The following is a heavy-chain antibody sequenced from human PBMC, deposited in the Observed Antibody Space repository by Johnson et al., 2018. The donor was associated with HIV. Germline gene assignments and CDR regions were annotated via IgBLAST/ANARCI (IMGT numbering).Heavy chain of an antibody. Sequence: VQLVASGGGVVQPGGSLRLSCAASGFTLSSYGMHWVRQAPGKGLEWVAFIRYDGSTQNYADSVKGRFTISRDNSKNTLYLQMNSLRAEDTAVYYCATSTASDAFDIWGQGTMVTVSS. CDR3: ATSTASDAFDI. D-gene: IGHD1-1*01. CDR1: GFTLSSYG. J-gene: IGHJ3*02. V-gene: IGHV3-30*02. CDR2: IRYDGSTQ.